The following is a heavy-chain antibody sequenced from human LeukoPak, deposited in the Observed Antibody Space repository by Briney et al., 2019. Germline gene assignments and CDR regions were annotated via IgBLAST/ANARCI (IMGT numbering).Heavy chain of an antibody. J-gene: IGHJ4*02. CDR2: ISYDGSNK. Sequence: QSGGSLRLSCAASGFTFSSYAMHWVRQAPGKGLEWVAVISYDGSNKYYADSVKGRFTISRDNSKNTLYLQMNSLRAEDTAVYYCARALPGYSYGIDYWGQGTLVTVSS. CDR3: ARALPGYSYGIDY. CDR1: GFTFSSYA. V-gene: IGHV3-30*04. D-gene: IGHD5-18*01.